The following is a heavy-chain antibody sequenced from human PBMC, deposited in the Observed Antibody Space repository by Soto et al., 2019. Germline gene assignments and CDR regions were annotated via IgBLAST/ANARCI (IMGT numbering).Heavy chain of an antibody. CDR2: IYYSGST. Sequence: SETLSLTCTVSGGSISSYYWSWIRQPPGKGLEWIGYIYYSGSTNYNPSLKSRVTISVDTSKNQFSLKLSSVTAADTAVYYCARLGYSGYDSFDYWGQGTLVTVSS. CDR1: GGSISSYY. J-gene: IGHJ4*02. V-gene: IGHV4-59*08. D-gene: IGHD5-12*01. CDR3: ARLGYSGYDSFDY.